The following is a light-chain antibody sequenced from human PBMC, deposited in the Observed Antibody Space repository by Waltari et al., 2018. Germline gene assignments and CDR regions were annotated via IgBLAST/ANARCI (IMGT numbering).Light chain of an antibody. CDR1: QSVNNY. V-gene: IGKV1-39*01. CDR3: EQGYVTPRT. J-gene: IGKJ2*01. CDR2: GAS. Sequence: DIQMTQSPSSLSASVGDRVTLTCRASQSVNNYLHWYQQKAGKAPKLLIYGASSLHSGVPSRFSGGGSGTDFTLTISGLQAEDFATYYCEQGYVTPRTFGQGTKLEI.